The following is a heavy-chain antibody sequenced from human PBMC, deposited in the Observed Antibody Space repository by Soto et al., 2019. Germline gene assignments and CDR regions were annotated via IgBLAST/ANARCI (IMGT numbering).Heavy chain of an antibody. CDR1: GGSFSGYY. J-gene: IGHJ4*02. D-gene: IGHD3-10*01. V-gene: IGHV4-34*01. Sequence: SETLSLTCAVYGGSFSGYYWSWIRQPPGKGLEWIGEINHSGSTNYNPSLKSRVTISVDTSKNQFSLKLSSVTAADTAFYYCATSRGYGSGGHPVAYWGQGTVDPVSS. CDR2: INHSGST. CDR3: ATSRGYGSGGHPVAY.